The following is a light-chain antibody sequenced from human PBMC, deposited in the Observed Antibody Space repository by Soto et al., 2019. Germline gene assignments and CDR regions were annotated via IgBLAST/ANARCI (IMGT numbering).Light chain of an antibody. J-gene: IGLJ2*01. CDR2: LNSDGRH. Sequence: QPVLTQSPSASASLGASVKLTCTLSSGHSTYAIAWHEQQPEKGPRYLMKLNSDGRHVKGDGIPDRFSGTSSGAERYLTISRLQSEDEAESYCQTWGTGGDVVFGGGTKLTVL. CDR3: QTWGTGGDVV. V-gene: IGLV4-69*01. CDR1: SGHSTYA.